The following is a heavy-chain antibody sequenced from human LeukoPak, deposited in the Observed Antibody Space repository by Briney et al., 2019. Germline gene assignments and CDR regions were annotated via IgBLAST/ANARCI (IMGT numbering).Heavy chain of an antibody. J-gene: IGHJ6*02. CDR1: GFSFNRYD. D-gene: IGHD5-12*01. Sequence: GGSLRLSCEVSGFSFNRYDMSWVRQAPGKGLEWVSVIGGSGGSTYYADSVKGRFTISRDNSKNTLYLQMNSLRVEDTAVYYCAKGTTGYSGYAVLHYGMDVWGQGTTVTVSS. CDR2: IGGSGGST. V-gene: IGHV3-23*01. CDR3: AKGTTGYSGYAVLHYGMDV.